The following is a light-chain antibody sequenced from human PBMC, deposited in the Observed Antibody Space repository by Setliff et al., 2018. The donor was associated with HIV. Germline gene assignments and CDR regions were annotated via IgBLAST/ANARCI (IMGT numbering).Light chain of an antibody. Sequence: QSVLTQPPSASGTPGQRVTISCSGTSSNIGTNTVNWYQQLPGTAPKLLIYRNNQRPSGGPDRFSGSKSGTSASLAISGLQSEDEADYYCASWDDSLNGFYVFGTGTKVTVL. V-gene: IGLV1-44*01. CDR2: RNN. CDR3: ASWDDSLNGFYV. J-gene: IGLJ1*01. CDR1: SSNIGTNT.